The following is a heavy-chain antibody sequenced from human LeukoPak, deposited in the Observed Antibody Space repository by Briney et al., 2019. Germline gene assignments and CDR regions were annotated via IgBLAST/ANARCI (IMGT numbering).Heavy chain of an antibody. D-gene: IGHD1-7*01. V-gene: IGHV3-23*01. Sequence: GGSLRLSCAASGFTVRSNYMSWVRQAPGKGLEWVSAISGSGGSTYYADSVKGRFTISRDNSKNTLYLQMNSLRAEDTAVYYCAKDVAYNWNYGSDYWGQGTLVTVSS. CDR2: ISGSGGST. J-gene: IGHJ4*02. CDR3: AKDVAYNWNYGSDY. CDR1: GFTVRSNY.